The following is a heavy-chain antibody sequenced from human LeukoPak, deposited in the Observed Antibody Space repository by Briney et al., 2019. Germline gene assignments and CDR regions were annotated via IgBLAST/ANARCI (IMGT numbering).Heavy chain of an antibody. CDR3: AKFGVGFNLEV. D-gene: IGHD5-24*01. CDR2: IHYSGSP. V-gene: IGHV4-59*01. Sequence: SETLSLTCTVSGGSISGSYWSWIRQPPGKGLEYIGQIHYSGSPNYNPSLESRITISVDSSKNQFSLKVRSVTAADTAVYYCAKFGVGFNLEVWGQGTTVTVSS. CDR1: GGSISGSY. J-gene: IGHJ6*02.